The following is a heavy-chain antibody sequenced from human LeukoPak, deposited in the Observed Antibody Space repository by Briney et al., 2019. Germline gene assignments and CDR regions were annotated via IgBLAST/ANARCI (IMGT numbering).Heavy chain of an antibody. CDR2: ISSSGSST. CDR3: ARDLIHRSGEANY. J-gene: IGHJ4*02. D-gene: IGHD6-25*01. Sequence: PGGSLRLSCAASGFTFSSYSMNWVRQAPGKGLEWVSSISSSGSSTNYADSVKGRFTISRDNAKNSLYLQMNSLRAEDTAVYYCARDLIHRSGEANYWGRGTLVTVSS. CDR1: GFTFSSYS. V-gene: IGHV3-21*04.